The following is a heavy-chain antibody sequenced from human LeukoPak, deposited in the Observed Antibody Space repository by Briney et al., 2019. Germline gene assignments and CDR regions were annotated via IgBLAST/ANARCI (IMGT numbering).Heavy chain of an antibody. D-gene: IGHD2-2*01. Sequence: PGGSLRLSCAASGFTFSSYWMTWVRQAPGKGLEWVANIKQDGSEKYYVDSVKGRFTVSRDNAKNSLYLQMNSLRADDTAVYYCARIGYCSSTSCTHTFHIWGQGTMVTVSS. CDR3: ARIGYCSSTSCTHTFHI. V-gene: IGHV3-7*01. CDR1: GFTFSSYW. J-gene: IGHJ3*02. CDR2: IKQDGSEK.